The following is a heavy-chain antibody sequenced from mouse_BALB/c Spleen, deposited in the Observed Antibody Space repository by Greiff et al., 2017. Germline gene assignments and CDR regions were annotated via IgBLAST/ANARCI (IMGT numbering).Heavy chain of an antibody. Sequence: DVQLQESGPGLVKPSQSLSLTCSVTGYSITSGYYWNWIRQFPGNKLEWMGYISYDGSNNYNPSLKNRISITRDTSKNQFFLKLNSVTTEDTATYYCATYDWYFDVWGAGTTVTVSS. J-gene: IGHJ1*01. V-gene: IGHV3-6*02. CDR1: GYSITSGYY. D-gene: IGHD1-1*01. CDR2: ISYDGSN. CDR3: ATYDWYFDV.